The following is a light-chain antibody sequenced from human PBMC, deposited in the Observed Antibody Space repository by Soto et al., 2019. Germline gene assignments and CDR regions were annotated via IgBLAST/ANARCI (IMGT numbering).Light chain of an antibody. V-gene: IGLV2-18*02. Sequence: QSVLTQTPSVSGSPGHSVAISCTGTSSEVESYNRVSWYQQPPGSASKLMIYDVSNRPSGVPDRFSGSKSGNAASLTISGLQAEDEADYYCSSYTSSNTYVFGTGTKVTVL. CDR1: SSEVESYNR. CDR2: DVS. J-gene: IGLJ1*01. CDR3: SSYTSSNTYV.